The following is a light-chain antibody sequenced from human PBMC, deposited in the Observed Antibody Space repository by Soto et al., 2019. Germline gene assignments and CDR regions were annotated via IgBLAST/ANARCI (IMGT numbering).Light chain of an antibody. Sequence: EIVMTQSPATLSVSAGGRATLSCRARQSVRSNLAWYQQKPGQAPRLLIYGASTRATGIPARFSGSGSGTEFTLTISSLHSEDFAAYYCQQYNSWPQTFGQGTKLEIK. CDR2: GAS. J-gene: IGKJ2*01. CDR1: QSVRSN. CDR3: QQYNSWPQT. V-gene: IGKV3-15*01.